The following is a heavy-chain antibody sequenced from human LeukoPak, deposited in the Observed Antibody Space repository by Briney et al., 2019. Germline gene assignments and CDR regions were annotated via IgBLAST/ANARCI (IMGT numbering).Heavy chain of an antibody. Sequence: PGGSLRLSCAASGFTFSSYAMSWVRQAPGKGLEWVSAISGSGGSTYYADSVKGRFTISRDNSKNTLYLQMNSLRAEDTAVYYCAKDRDYYGRTYYFDYWGQGTLATVSS. V-gene: IGHV3-23*01. D-gene: IGHD3-10*01. CDR1: GFTFSSYA. J-gene: IGHJ4*02. CDR3: AKDRDYYGRTYYFDY. CDR2: ISGSGGST.